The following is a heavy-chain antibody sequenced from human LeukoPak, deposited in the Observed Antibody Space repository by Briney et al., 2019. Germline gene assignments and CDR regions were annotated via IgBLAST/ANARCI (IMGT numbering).Heavy chain of an antibody. J-gene: IGHJ5*02. Sequence: PGGSLRLSCAASGFTFSDYYMSWIRQAPGKGLEWVSYISSSGSTIYYADSVKGRFTISRDNSKNTLYLQMNSLRAEDTALYYCARGPLWFGELLDWFDPWGQGTLVTVSS. CDR1: GFTFSDYY. D-gene: IGHD3-10*01. CDR2: ISSSGSTI. V-gene: IGHV3-11*01. CDR3: ARGPLWFGELLDWFDP.